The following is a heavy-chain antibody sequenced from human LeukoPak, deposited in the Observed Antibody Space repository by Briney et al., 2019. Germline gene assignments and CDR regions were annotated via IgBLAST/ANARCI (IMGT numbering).Heavy chain of an antibody. Sequence: GASVKVSCEASGYTFTGCYFHWVRQAPGQGLEWMGWINPNTAGTNYAQKFLGGVTLTWDTSISTAYMELNRLTSDDTAVYYCATSAGDYRAGHYYYMGVWGKGTSVTVSS. CDR3: ATSAGDYRAGHYYYMGV. CDR2: INPNTAGT. J-gene: IGHJ6*03. D-gene: IGHD4-11*01. CDR1: GYTFTGCY. V-gene: IGHV1-2*02.